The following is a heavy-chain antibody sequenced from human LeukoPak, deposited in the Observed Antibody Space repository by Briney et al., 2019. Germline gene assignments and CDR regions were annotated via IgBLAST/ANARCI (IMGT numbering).Heavy chain of an antibody. Sequence: PSETVSLNWDVYGGGFSVYYGSWRRQPPGKGLEWIGEINHSGSTNYNPSLKSRVTISVDTSKNQFSLKLSSVTAADTAVYYCARVDRPYYYGSGRRNWFDPWGQGTLVTVSS. J-gene: IGHJ5*02. CDR2: INHSGST. CDR3: ARVDRPYYYGSGRRNWFDP. CDR1: GGGFSVYY. V-gene: IGHV4-34*01. D-gene: IGHD3-10*01.